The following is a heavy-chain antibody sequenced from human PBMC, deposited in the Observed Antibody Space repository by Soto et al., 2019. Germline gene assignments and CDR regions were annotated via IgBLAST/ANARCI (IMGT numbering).Heavy chain of an antibody. D-gene: IGHD2-15*01. CDR2: IRSKANSYAT. Sequence: GGSLRLSCAASGFTFSGSAMHWVRQASGKGLEWVGRIRSKANSYATAYAASVKGRFTISRDDSKNTAYLQMNSLKTEDTAVYYCTSGFCSGGSCDIPRPLGYWGQGTLVTVSS. J-gene: IGHJ4*02. V-gene: IGHV3-73*01. CDR1: GFTFSGSA. CDR3: TSGFCSGGSCDIPRPLGY.